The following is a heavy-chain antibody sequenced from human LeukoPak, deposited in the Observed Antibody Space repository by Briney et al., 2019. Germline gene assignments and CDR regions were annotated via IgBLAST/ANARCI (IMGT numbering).Heavy chain of an antibody. D-gene: IGHD3-3*01. J-gene: IGHJ6*02. CDR1: GFTFSDYW. Sequence: GGSLRLSCAASGFTFSDYWMTWVRQAPGKGLEWVANIKQDGSEKYYVVSAKGRFTISRDNAKNSLYLQMNSLRAEDTAVYYCARVGYYYGIEVWGQGTTVTVSS. V-gene: IGHV3-7*04. CDR3: ARVGYYYGIEV. CDR2: IKQDGSEK.